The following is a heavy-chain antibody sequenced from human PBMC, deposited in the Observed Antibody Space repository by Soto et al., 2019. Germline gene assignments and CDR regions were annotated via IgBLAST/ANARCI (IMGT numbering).Heavy chain of an antibody. D-gene: IGHD5-18*01. J-gene: IGHJ3*02. Sequence: EVQLVGSGGGLIQPGGSLRLSCAASGFTVSSNYMNWVRQAPGKGLEWLSVIYIDGSTYYADSVKGRFTISRDTSKNTLYLQMNSLRAEDTAIYYCARSTYTYGGRGAFDIWGQGTMVTVSS. CDR3: ARSTYTYGGRGAFDI. CDR2: IYIDGST. V-gene: IGHV3-53*01. CDR1: GFTVSSNY.